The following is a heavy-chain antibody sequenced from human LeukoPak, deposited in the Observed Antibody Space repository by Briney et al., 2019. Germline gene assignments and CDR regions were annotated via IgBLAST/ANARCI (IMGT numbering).Heavy chain of an antibody. D-gene: IGHD2-21*02. Sequence: SETLSLTCTVSGGSISSYYWSWIRQPPGNGLEWLGYIYYSGTTNYNPSLKSRITISVDTSKNQFSLKVRSVTAADTAVYYCARVGCGGDCYTDAFDIWGQGTMVTVSS. V-gene: IGHV4-59*01. CDR2: IYYSGTT. J-gene: IGHJ3*02. CDR1: GGSISSYY. CDR3: ARVGCGGDCYTDAFDI.